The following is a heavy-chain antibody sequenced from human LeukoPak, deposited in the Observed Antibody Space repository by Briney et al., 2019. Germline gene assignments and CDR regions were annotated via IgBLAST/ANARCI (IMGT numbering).Heavy chain of an antibody. CDR2: MNPNSGNT. J-gene: IGHJ6*02. CDR3: ARGGITIFGVVIIGYYGMDV. Sequence: ASVKVSCKASGYTFTSYDINWVRQATGQGLEWMGWMNPNSGNTGYAQKFQGRVTMTRNTSISTAYMELSSLRSEDTAVYYCARGGITIFGVVIIGYYGMDVWGQGTTVTVSS. V-gene: IGHV1-8*01. CDR1: GYTFTSYD. D-gene: IGHD3-3*01.